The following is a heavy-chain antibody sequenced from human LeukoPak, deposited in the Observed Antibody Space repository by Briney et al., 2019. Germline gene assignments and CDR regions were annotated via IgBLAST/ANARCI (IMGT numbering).Heavy chain of an antibody. CDR1: GGTFSSYA. CDR2: IIPILGIA. CDR3: ARTRTSRNPFDY. J-gene: IGHJ4*02. V-gene: IGHV1-69*04. D-gene: IGHD2-2*01. Sequence: GASVKVSCKASGGTFSSYAISWVRQAPGQGLEWMGRIIPILGIANYAQKFQGRVTITADKSTSTAYMELSSLRSEDTAMYYCARTRTSRNPFDYWGQGTLVTVSS.